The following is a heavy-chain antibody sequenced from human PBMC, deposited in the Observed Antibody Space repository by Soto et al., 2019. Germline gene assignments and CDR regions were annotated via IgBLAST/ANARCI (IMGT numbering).Heavy chain of an antibody. CDR1: GGSFSGYY. CDR2: INHSGST. J-gene: IGHJ4*02. CDR3: DSPRLRGYSGYDSDFDY. V-gene: IGHV4-34*01. D-gene: IGHD5-12*01. Sequence: SETLSLTCAVYGGSFSGYYWSWIRQRPGKGLEWIGEINHSGSTNYNPSLKSRVTISVDTSKNQFSLKLSSVTAADTAVYYCDSPRLRGYSGYDSDFDYWGQGTLVTVSS.